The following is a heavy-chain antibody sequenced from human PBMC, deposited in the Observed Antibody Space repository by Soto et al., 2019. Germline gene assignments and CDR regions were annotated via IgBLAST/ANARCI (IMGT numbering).Heavy chain of an antibody. J-gene: IGHJ4*02. D-gene: IGHD6-13*01. V-gene: IGHV3-7*05. Sequence: EVQLVESGGGLVQPGGSLRLSCATSGFTFSTSWMGWVRKTPGKRLEWVANIKYDGSEISYVDSGKGRFTISRDNAKNSLYLKMSGLRIEDTAVYYCAAWPRSSWFDYWGQGTLVTVSS. CDR1: GFTFSTSW. CDR3: AAWPRSSWFDY. CDR2: IKYDGSEI.